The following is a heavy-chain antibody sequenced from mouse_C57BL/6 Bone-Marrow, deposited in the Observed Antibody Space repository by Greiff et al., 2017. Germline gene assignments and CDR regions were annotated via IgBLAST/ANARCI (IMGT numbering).Heavy chain of an antibody. V-gene: IGHV5-15*01. Sequence: EVMLVESGGGLVQPGGSLKLSCAASGFTFSDYGMAWVRQAPRKGPEWVAFISNLAYSIYYADTVTGRFTISRENAKNTLYLEMSSLRSEDTAMYYCARQGSTMVTTYWYFDVWGTGTTVTVSS. J-gene: IGHJ1*03. CDR1: GFTFSDYG. CDR2: ISNLAYSI. D-gene: IGHD2-2*01. CDR3: ARQGSTMVTTYWYFDV.